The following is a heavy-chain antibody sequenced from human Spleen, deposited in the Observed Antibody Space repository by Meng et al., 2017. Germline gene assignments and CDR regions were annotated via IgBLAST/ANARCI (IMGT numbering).Heavy chain of an antibody. V-gene: IGHV4-4*07. CDR3: AGGAVVTLIFYHAMDV. CDR2: IYTSGIT. Sequence: SETLSLTCSVSGGSITSDYWTWIRQPAGKGLEWIGRIYTSGITNYNPSLRSRVTMSVDTSKKQFSLKLISVTAADTAVYYCAGGAVVTLIFYHAMDVWGQGTTVTVSS. J-gene: IGHJ6*02. CDR1: GGSITSDY. D-gene: IGHD2-21*02.